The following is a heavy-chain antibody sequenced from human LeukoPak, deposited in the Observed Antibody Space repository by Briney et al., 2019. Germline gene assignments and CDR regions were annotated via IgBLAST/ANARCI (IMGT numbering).Heavy chain of an antibody. CDR1: GFSFSSYG. Sequence: GGSLRLSCAASGFSFSSYGMHWVRQAPGKGLEWVTVISYDGRNEYYADSVKGRFTISRDNSKNTLYLQMDSLRAEDTAVYYCAKDQSASVGATEFDSWGQGTLVTVSS. J-gene: IGHJ4*02. V-gene: IGHV3-30*18. CDR3: AKDQSASVGATEFDS. CDR2: ISYDGRNE. D-gene: IGHD1-26*01.